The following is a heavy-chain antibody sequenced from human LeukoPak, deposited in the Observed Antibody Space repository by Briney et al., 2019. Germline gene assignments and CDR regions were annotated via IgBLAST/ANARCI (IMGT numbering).Heavy chain of an antibody. CDR2: ISGSGGST. CDR3: AKAYGSGSYYNPLDY. V-gene: IGHV3-23*01. Sequence: GGSLRLSCAASGFTFSSYAMGWVHQAPGKGLKWVSAISGSGGSTYYADSVKGRFTISRDNSKNTLYLQMNSLRAEDTAVYYCAKAYGSGSYYNPLDYWGQGTLVTVSS. CDR1: GFTFSSYA. J-gene: IGHJ4*02. D-gene: IGHD3-10*01.